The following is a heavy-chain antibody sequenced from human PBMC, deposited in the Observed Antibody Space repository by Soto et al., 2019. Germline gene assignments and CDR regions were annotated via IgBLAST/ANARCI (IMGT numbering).Heavy chain of an antibody. CDR1: GFTFSSYG. D-gene: IGHD5-12*01. CDR3: AKDDPDGYSDY. V-gene: IGHV3-30*18. J-gene: IGHJ4*02. CDR2: ISYDGSNK. Sequence: GGSLRLSCAASGFTFSSYGMHWVRQAPGKGLEWVAVISYDGSNKYYADSVKGRFTISRDNSKNTLYLQMNSLRAEDTAVYYCAKDDPDGYSDYWGQGTLVTVSS.